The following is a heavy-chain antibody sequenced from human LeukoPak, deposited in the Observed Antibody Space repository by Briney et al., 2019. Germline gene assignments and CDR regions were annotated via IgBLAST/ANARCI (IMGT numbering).Heavy chain of an antibody. V-gene: IGHV1-8*02. CDR3: ARGSGHYDILTGYYTNNWFDP. D-gene: IGHD3-9*01. CDR1: GYTFTGYY. CDR2: MNPNSGNT. J-gene: IGHJ5*02. Sequence: ASVKVSCKASGYTFTGYYMHWVRQATGQGLEWMGWMNPNSGNTGYAQKFQGRVTMTRNTSISTAYMELSSLRSEDTAVYYCARGSGHYDILTGYYTNNWFDPWGQGTLVTVSS.